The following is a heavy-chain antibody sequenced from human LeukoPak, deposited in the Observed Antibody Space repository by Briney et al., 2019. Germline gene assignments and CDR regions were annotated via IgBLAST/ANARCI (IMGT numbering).Heavy chain of an antibody. Sequence: PSETLSLTCTVSGGSISSYYWSWIRQPAGKGLEWIGRIYTSGSTNYNPSLKSRVTISVDTSKNQFSLKLSSVTAADTALYYCARGSTVTLGDYMDVWGKGTTVTVSS. CDR2: IYTSGST. CDR3: ARGSTVTLGDYMDV. J-gene: IGHJ6*03. D-gene: IGHD4-17*01. V-gene: IGHV4-4*07. CDR1: GGSISSYY.